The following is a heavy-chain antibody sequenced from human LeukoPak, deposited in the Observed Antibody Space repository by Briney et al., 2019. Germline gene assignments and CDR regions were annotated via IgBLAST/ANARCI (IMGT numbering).Heavy chain of an antibody. CDR3: AKEGGIAVAGTMDY. CDR2: ISYDGSNK. CDR1: GFTFSSYG. D-gene: IGHD6-19*01. V-gene: IGHV3-30*18. J-gene: IGHJ4*02. Sequence: GRSLRLPCAASGFTFSSYGMHWVRQAPGKGLEWVAVISYDGSNKYYADSVKGRFTISRDNPKNTLYLQMNSLRAEDTAVYYCAKEGGIAVAGTMDYWGQGTLVTVSS.